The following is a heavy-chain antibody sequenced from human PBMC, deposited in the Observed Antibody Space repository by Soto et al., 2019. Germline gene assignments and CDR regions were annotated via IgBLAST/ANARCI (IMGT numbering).Heavy chain of an antibody. CDR3: ARGLTYYFDF. CDR1: GDSISEGVHY. V-gene: IGHV4-31*03. J-gene: IGHJ4*02. D-gene: IGHD3-16*01. Sequence: QVQLQESGPGLVKPSQTLSLTCSVSGDSISEGVHYWSWIRQHPGKGLEWIGYIYYSGNTYYSPSLKSRVIISVDTSNNQFSLKLISVTAADTAVYYCARGLTYYFDFWGQGSLVTVSS. CDR2: IYYSGNT.